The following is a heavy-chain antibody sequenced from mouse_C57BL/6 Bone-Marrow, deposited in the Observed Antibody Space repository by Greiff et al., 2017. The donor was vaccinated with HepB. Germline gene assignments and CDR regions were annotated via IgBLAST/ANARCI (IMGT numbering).Heavy chain of an antibody. D-gene: IGHD2-1*01. Sequence: QVQLQQSGAELVRPGASVKLSCTASGYTFTDYYINWVKQRPGQGLEWIARIYPRSGNTYYNEKFKGKATLTAERSSSTAYMQLSSLTSEDTAVYISAREGAIYYVNYEAYGGQGTLVTVSA. CDR1: GYTFTDYY. V-gene: IGHV1-76*01. J-gene: IGHJ3*01. CDR3: AREGAIYYVNYEAY. CDR2: IYPRSGNT.